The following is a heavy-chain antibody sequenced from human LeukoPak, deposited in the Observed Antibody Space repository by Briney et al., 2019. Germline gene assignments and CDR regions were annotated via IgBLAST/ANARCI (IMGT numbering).Heavy chain of an antibody. J-gene: IGHJ4*02. CDR3: ARVSGSYRHFDY. CDR1: GFTFSSYW. CDR2: INTDGSST. D-gene: IGHD1-26*01. V-gene: IGHV3-74*01. Sequence: GGSLRLSCAASGFTFSSYWMHWVRQAPGKGLVWVSRINTDGSSTSYADSVKGRFTISRDNAKNTLYLQMNSLRAEDTAVYYCARVSGSYRHFDYWGQGTLVTVSS.